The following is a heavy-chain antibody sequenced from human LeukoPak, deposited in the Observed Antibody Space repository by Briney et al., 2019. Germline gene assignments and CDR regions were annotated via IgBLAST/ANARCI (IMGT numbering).Heavy chain of an antibody. Sequence: GGSLRLSCAASGFTFRSYAMSWVRQAPGKGLEWVSYISSSGRNIYYADSVKGRFTISRDNAKNSLYLQMNSLRAEDTAVYYCARDLVQLWSKDFWGQGTLVTVSS. V-gene: IGHV3-48*03. CDR3: ARDLVQLWSKDF. D-gene: IGHD5-18*01. J-gene: IGHJ4*02. CDR1: GFTFRSYA. CDR2: ISSSGRNI.